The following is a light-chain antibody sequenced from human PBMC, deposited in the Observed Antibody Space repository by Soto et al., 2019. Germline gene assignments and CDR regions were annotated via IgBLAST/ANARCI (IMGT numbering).Light chain of an antibody. V-gene: IGLV1-44*01. CDR3: AAWDDSLNAWV. CDR2: SNN. J-gene: IGLJ3*02. Sequence: QSVLTQPPSASGTPGQRVTISFSGRGSNIGSNTVHWYQQLPGPAPKLLIYSNNQRPSGVPDRFSGSKSGTSASLAISGLQSEDEADYYCAAWDDSLNAWVFGGGTQLTVL. CDR1: GSNIGSNT.